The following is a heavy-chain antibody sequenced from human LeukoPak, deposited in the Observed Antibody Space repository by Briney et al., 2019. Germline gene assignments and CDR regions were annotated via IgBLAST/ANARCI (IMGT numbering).Heavy chain of an antibody. CDR3: ASVQDYGDYYFDY. D-gene: IGHD4-17*01. CDR2: IYTSGST. J-gene: IGHJ4*02. Sequence: SETLSLTCTVSGGSISSGGYYWSWIRQPAGKGLEWIGRIYTSGSTNYNPSLKSRVTISVDTSKNQFSLKLSSVTAADTAVYYCASVQDYGDYYFDYWGQGTLVTVSS. V-gene: IGHV4-61*02. CDR1: GGSISSGGYY.